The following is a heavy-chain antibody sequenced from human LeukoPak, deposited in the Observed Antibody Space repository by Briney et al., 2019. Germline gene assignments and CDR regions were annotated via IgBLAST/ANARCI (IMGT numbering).Heavy chain of an antibody. V-gene: IGHV3-23*01. D-gene: IGHD3-16*01. CDR1: GFTFRDYT. CDR2: IGGRGGST. Sequence: GGSLRLSCAASGFTFRDYTMTWVRQAPGKGPEWVSAIGGRGGSTYYADSLGGRFTISRDNSKDMVYLQMNSLKVEDTATYYCGKEGGAWGQGTKVTVSS. J-gene: IGHJ5*02. CDR3: GKEGGA.